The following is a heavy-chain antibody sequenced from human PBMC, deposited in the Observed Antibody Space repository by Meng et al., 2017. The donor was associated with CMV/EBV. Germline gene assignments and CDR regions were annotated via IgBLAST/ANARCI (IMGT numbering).Heavy chain of an antibody. CDR2: IKQDGSEK. V-gene: IGHV3-7*01. CDR1: GFTFSSYW. CDR3: ARENWGDAFDI. Sequence: GEPLKISCAASGFTFSSYWMSWVRQAPGKGLEWVANIKQDGSEKYYVDSVKGRFTISRDNAKNSLYLQMNSLRAEDTAVYYCARENWGDAFDIWGQGTMVTVS. J-gene: IGHJ3*02. D-gene: IGHD7-27*01.